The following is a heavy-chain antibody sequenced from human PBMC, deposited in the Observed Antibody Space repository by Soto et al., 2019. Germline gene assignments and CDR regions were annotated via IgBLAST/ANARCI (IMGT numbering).Heavy chain of an antibody. J-gene: IGHJ6*02. CDR1: GFPFDSYS. V-gene: IGHV3-21*01. CDR2: LSSGSFYI. D-gene: IGHD3-3*01. Sequence: GGSLRLSCAVSGFPFDSYSMSWVRQAPGQGLEWLASLSSGSFYIFHADSIRGRFTISRDDAKNLLFLQMNSLTIEDTATYYCAREDNTIYAPQGLDVWGQGTAVTVSS. CDR3: AREDNTIYAPQGLDV.